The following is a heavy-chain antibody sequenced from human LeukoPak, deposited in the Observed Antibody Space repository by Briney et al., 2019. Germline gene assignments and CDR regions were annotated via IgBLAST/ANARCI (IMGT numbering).Heavy chain of an antibody. D-gene: IGHD5-12*01. CDR1: GFTFNSYS. J-gene: IGHJ6*03. CDR2: ISSSSSYI. V-gene: IGHV3-21*01. CDR3: SSGYDYYDYYYMDV. Sequence: PGGSLRLSCAASGFTFNSYSMNWVRQAPGKGLEWVPSISSSSSYIYYADSVKGRFTISRDNAKNSLYLQMNSLRAEDTAVYYCSSGYDYYDYYYMDVWGKGTTVTISS.